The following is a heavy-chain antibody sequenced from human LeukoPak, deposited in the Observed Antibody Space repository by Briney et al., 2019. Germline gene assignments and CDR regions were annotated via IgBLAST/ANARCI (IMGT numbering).Heavy chain of an antibody. D-gene: IGHD2-15*01. CDR3: TTRSKRVVVAAVY. J-gene: IGHJ4*02. CDR2: IKSKTDGGTT. Sequence: VGSLRLSCAASGFTFSNAWMSWVRQAPGKGLEWVGRIKSKTDGGTTDCAAPVKGRFTISRDDSKNTLYLQMNSLKTEDTAVYYCTTRSKRVVVAAVYWGQGTLVTVSS. V-gene: IGHV3-15*01. CDR1: GFTFSNAW.